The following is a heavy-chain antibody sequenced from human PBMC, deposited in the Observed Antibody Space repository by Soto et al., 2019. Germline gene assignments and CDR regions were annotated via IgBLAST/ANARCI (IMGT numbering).Heavy chain of an antibody. CDR2: IYPGDSDT. CDR1: GYSFTSYW. J-gene: IGHJ4*02. D-gene: IGHD2-21*01. V-gene: IGHV5-51*01. CDR3: ARRTGLLYSD. Sequence: PGESLKISCKASGYSFTSYWIGWVRQMPGKGLEWMGVIYPGDSDTRYSPSFQGQVTISADKSISTAYLQWSSLKASDSGIYYCARRTGLLYSDWGQGTLVTVSS.